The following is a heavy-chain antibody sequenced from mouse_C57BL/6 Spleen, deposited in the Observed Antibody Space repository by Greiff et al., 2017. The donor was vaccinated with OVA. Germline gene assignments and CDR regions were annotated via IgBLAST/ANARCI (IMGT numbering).Heavy chain of an antibody. CDR2: INPSNGGT. Sequence: VQLQQPGTELVKPGASVKLSCKASGYTFTSYWMHWVKQRPGQGLEWIGNINPSNGGTNYNEKFKSKATLTVDKSSSTAYMQLSSLTSEDSAVYYCARKGITTVGDYAMDYWGQGTSVTVSS. CDR1: GYTFTSYW. D-gene: IGHD1-1*01. J-gene: IGHJ4*01. V-gene: IGHV1-53*01. CDR3: ARKGITTVGDYAMDY.